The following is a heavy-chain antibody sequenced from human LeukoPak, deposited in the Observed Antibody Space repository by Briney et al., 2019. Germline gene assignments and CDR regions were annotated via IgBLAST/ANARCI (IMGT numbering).Heavy chain of an antibody. V-gene: IGHV3-21*01. Sequence: KPGRSLRVSCAASGFTFSSYSMNWVRQAPGKGLEWVSSISSSSSYIYYADSVKGRFTISRDNSKNTLYLQMNSLRAEDTAVYYCAKGAGDYYARGYYMDVWGKGTTVTVSS. J-gene: IGHJ6*03. CDR2: ISSSSSYI. CDR3: AKGAGDYYARGYYMDV. CDR1: GFTFSSYS. D-gene: IGHD3-10*01.